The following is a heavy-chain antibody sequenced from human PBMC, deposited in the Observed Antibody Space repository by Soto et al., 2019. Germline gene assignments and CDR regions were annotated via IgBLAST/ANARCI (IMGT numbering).Heavy chain of an antibody. CDR2: FDPEDAET. J-gene: IGHJ6*02. V-gene: IGHV1-24*01. CDR3: AAGVVPYGMDV. CDR1: GYTLTELS. D-gene: IGHD2-15*01. Sequence: ASVKVSCKVSGYTLTELSMHWVRQPPGKGLEWMGGFDPEDAETIYARRFQGRVTMTEDTSADTAYMELSSLRSEDTAVYYCAAGVVPYGMDVWGQGTTVTISS.